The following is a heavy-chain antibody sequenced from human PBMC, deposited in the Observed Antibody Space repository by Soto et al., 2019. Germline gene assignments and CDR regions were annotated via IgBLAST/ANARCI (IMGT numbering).Heavy chain of an antibody. Sequence: GGSLRLSCAASGFSFSGYAMHWVRQAPGKGLEWVALISYDGSNKYYADSVKGRFTISRNNSKNTLYLQMNSLRAEDTAVYYCARGVEYSYGPHRYSYAYRRQGTLVTGSA. D-gene: IGHD4-4*01. CDR3: ARGVEYSYGPHRYSYAY. V-gene: IGHV3-30-3*01. CDR2: ISYDGSNK. CDR1: GFSFSGYA. J-gene: IGHJ4*02.